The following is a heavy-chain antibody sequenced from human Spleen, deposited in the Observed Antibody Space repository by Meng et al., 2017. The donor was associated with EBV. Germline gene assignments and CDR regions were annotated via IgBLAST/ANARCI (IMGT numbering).Heavy chain of an antibody. J-gene: IGHJ5*02. Sequence: LHLRDLGPGQVKPSEPLSLTCTVSGDSISSFYYWGWIRQPPGRGLEWIGSVHYTGSTYYSPSLKSRVTVSVDTSKNQFSLRLTSVTAADTAVYYCARPFPSWQSPRLDPFGAWGQGTLVTVSS. D-gene: IGHD6-19*01. CDR2: VHYTGST. CDR3: ARPFPSWQSPRLDPFGA. CDR1: GDSISSFYY. V-gene: IGHV4-39*01.